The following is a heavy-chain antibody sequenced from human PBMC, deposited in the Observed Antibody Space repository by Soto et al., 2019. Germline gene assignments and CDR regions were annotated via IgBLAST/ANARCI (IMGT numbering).Heavy chain of an antibody. J-gene: IGHJ6*02. Sequence: GASVKVSCKASGYTFTGYYMHWVRQAPGQGLEWMGWINPNSGGTNYAQKFQDWVTMTRDTSISTAYMELSSLRSDDTAVYYCAREPLAVADTGDYFYAMDVWGQGTTVTVSS. CDR1: GYTFTGYY. CDR3: AREPLAVADTGDYFYAMDV. V-gene: IGHV1-2*04. CDR2: INPNSGGT. D-gene: IGHD6-19*01.